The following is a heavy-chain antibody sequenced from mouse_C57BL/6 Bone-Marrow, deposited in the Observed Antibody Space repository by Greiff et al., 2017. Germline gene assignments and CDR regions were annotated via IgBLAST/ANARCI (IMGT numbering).Heavy chain of an antibody. CDR2: INPNNGGT. J-gene: IGHJ3*01. V-gene: IGHV1-26*01. Sequence: VQLQQSGPELVKPGASVKISCKASGYTFTDYYMNWVKQSHGKSLEWIGDINPNNGGTSYNQKFKGKATLTVDKSSSTAYMELRSLTSEDSAVYYCARKGQLGLRFFAYWGQGTLVTVSA. CDR3: ARKGQLGLRFFAY. CDR1: GYTFTDYY. D-gene: IGHD3-2*01.